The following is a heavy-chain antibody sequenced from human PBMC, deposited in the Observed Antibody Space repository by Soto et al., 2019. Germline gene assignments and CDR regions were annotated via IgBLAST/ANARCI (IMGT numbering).Heavy chain of an antibody. V-gene: IGHV4-34*01. J-gene: IGHJ5*02. Sequence: QVQLQQWGAGLLKPSETLSLTCAVYGGSFSGYYWSWIRQPPGKGLEWLGEINHSGSTNYNPSLMSRVTISVDTSKNQFSLKLSSVTAADTAVYYCARVRSSWYGNGFDPWGQGTLVTVSS. D-gene: IGHD6-13*01. CDR2: INHSGST. CDR1: GGSFSGYY. CDR3: ARVRSSWYGNGFDP.